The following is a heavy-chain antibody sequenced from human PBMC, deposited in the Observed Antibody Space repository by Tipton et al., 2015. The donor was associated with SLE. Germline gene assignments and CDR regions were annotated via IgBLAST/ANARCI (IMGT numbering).Heavy chain of an antibody. D-gene: IGHD3/OR15-3a*01. CDR1: GGSISSSSYY. CDR3: ARGPKFDDAWTGYYDY. Sequence: GLVKPSETLSLTCTVSGGSISSSSYYWGWIRQPPGKGLEWIGSICDSGFTYYRPSLKSRVTVSLDTSKNHFSLRLSSVTAADTALYYCARGPKFDDAWTGYYDYWGQGILVTVSS. V-gene: IGHV4-39*07. J-gene: IGHJ4*02. CDR2: ICDSGFT.